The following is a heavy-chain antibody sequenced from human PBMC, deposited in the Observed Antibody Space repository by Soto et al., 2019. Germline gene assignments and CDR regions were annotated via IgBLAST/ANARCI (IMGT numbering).Heavy chain of an antibody. CDR2: IYYSGST. CDR1: GGSISSYY. CDR3: ARAPHDHFDY. J-gene: IGHJ4*02. Sequence: QVQLQESGPGLVKPSETLSLTCTVSGGSISSYYWSWIRQPPGKGLEWIGYIYYSGSTNYNPSLKRRAHISVDTSKNQFSLTLSSVTAADTAVYYCARAPHDHFDYWGQGTLVTVSS. V-gene: IGHV4-59*01.